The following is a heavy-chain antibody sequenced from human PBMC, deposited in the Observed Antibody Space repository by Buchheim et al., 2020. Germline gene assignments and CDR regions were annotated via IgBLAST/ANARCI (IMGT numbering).Heavy chain of an antibody. Sequence: QLQLQESGSGLVKPSQTLSLTCAVSGGSISSGGYSWSWIRQTPGKGLQWIGYIHHSGSTFYNPSLKSRVTISVDGSKNQFFLRLDSVTAADTAFYYCARGLASAGFDSWGQGIL. CDR2: IHHSGST. V-gene: IGHV4-30-2*01. J-gene: IGHJ5*01. CDR3: ARGLASAGFDS. D-gene: IGHD2-2*01. CDR1: GGSISSGGYS.